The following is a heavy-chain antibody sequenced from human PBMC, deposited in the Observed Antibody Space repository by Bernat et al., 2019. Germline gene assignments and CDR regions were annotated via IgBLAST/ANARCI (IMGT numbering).Heavy chain of an antibody. Sequence: QVQLVQSGAEVKKPGASVKVSCKASGYTFTSYAMHWVRQAPGQRLEWMGWINAGNGNTKYSQKFQGRVTITRDTSASTAYMELSSLRSEDTAVYYCARDVGDIVVVVAAPDYWGQGTLVTVSS. J-gene: IGHJ4*02. CDR1: GYTFTSYA. CDR3: ARDVGDIVVVVAAPDY. V-gene: IGHV1-3*01. CDR2: INAGNGNT. D-gene: IGHD2-15*01.